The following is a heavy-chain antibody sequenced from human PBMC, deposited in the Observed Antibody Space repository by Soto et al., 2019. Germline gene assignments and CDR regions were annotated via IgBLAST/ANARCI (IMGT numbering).Heavy chain of an antibody. Sequence: GGSLRLSCAASGFTFSSYAMGWVRQAPGKGLEWVSAISGSGGSTYYADSVKGRFTISRDNSKNTLYLQMNSLRAEDTAVYYCAKDRSYYDFWSGYYSDAFDIWGQGTMVTVSS. CDR3: AKDRSYYDFWSGYYSDAFDI. J-gene: IGHJ3*02. D-gene: IGHD3-3*01. CDR2: ISGSGGST. V-gene: IGHV3-23*01. CDR1: GFTFSSYA.